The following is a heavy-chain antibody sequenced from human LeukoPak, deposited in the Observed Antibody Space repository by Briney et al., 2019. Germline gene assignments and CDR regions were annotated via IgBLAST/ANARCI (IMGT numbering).Heavy chain of an antibody. CDR3: ARRLRFVGVWFDP. Sequence: NTSETLSLTCDVYGGSFSGSYWSWIRQPPGKGLEWIGEIVHSGSTNYNPSLKSRVTISVDTSKNQFSLKLTSVTAADTAVYYCARRLRFVGVWFDPWGQGTLVTVSS. V-gene: IGHV4-34*12. CDR2: IVHSGST. D-gene: IGHD3-10*01. CDR1: GGSFSGSY. J-gene: IGHJ5*02.